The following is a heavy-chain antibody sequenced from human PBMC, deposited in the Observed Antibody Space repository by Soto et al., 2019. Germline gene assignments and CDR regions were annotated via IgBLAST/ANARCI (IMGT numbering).Heavy chain of an antibody. CDR3: AKGVSEYSSSSTDY. Sequence: PGGSLRLSCAASGFTFSSYGMHWVRQAPGKGLEWVAVISYDGSNKYYADSVKGRFTISRDNSKNTLYLQMNSLRAEDTAVYYCAKGVSEYSSSSTDYWGQGTLVTVSS. CDR1: GFTFSSYG. CDR2: ISYDGSNK. D-gene: IGHD6-6*01. V-gene: IGHV3-30*18. J-gene: IGHJ4*02.